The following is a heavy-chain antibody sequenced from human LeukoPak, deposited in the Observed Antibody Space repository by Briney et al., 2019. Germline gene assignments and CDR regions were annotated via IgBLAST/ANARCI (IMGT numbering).Heavy chain of an antibody. Sequence: PSETLSLTCTVSGGSISSYYWSWIRQPPGKGLEWIGYIYYSGSTNYNPSLKSRVTISVDTSKNQFSLKLSSVTAADTAVYYCARDYYYYGMDVWGQGTTVTVSS. V-gene: IGHV4-59*01. CDR2: IYYSGST. CDR1: GGSISSYY. J-gene: IGHJ6*02. CDR3: ARDYYYYGMDV.